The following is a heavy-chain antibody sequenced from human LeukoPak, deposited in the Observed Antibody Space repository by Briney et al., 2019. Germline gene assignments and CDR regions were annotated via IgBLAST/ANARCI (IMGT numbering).Heavy chain of an antibody. D-gene: IGHD3-16*01. CDR2: IYWDDDK. J-gene: IGHJ4*02. CDR1: GFSLRTSGEG. V-gene: IGHV2-5*02. CDR3: ANSMVPLFLGGVYFDY. Sequence: ESGPTLLKPTQTLTLTCTFSGFSLRTSGEGVGWIRQPPGKALEWLSLIYWDDDKRYSPSLKSRPTITKDTSKNQVVLKMTNMDPLDTATYYCANSMVPLFLGGVYFDYWGQGTLVTGSS.